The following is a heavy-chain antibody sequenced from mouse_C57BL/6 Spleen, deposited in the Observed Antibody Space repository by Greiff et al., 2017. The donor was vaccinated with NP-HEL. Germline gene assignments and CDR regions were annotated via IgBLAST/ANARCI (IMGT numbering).Heavy chain of an antibody. CDR1: GYTFTSYW. CDR2: IHPSDSDT. V-gene: IGHV1-74*01. Sequence: QVQLQQPGAELVKPGASVKVSCKASGYTFTSYWMHWVKQRPGQGLEWIGRIHPSDSDTNYNQKFKGKATLTVDKSSSTAYMQLSILTSEDSAVYYCAIDATFYGSSYAMDYWGQGTSVTVSS. J-gene: IGHJ4*01. CDR3: AIDATFYGSSYAMDY. D-gene: IGHD1-1*01.